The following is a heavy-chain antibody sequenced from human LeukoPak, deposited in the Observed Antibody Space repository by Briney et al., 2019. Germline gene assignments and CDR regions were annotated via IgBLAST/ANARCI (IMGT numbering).Heavy chain of an antibody. CDR3: ARSGFTTFDY. CDR1: GYTFTSYG. CDR2: IIPILGIA. Sequence: SVKVSCKASGYTFTSYGISWVRQAPGQGLEWMGRIIPILGIANYAQKFQGRVTITADKSTSTAYMELSSLRSEDTAVYYCARSGFTTFDYWGQGTLVTVSS. V-gene: IGHV1-69*04. D-gene: IGHD3-22*01. J-gene: IGHJ4*02.